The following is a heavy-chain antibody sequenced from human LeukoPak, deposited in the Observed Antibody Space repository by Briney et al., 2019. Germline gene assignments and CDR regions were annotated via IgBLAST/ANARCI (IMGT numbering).Heavy chain of an antibody. D-gene: IGHD3-22*01. CDR3: ARPITYYYDSSGYYGLSY. CDR1: GYTFTGYY. V-gene: IGHV1-2*02. CDR2: INPNSGGT. J-gene: IGHJ4*02. Sequence: SVKVSCKASGYTFTGYYMHWVRQAPGQGLGWMGWINPNSGGTNYAQKFQGRVTMTRDTSISTAYMELSRLRSDDTAVYYCARPITYYYDSSGYYGLSYWGQGTLVTVSS.